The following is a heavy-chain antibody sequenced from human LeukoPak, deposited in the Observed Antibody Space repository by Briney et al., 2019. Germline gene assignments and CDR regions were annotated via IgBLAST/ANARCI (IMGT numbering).Heavy chain of an antibody. CDR3: ATRGYTMTTGLNWFDP. Sequence: ASVKVSCKVSGYTLTELSMHWVRQAPGKGLEWMGGFDPEDGETIYAQKFQGRVTMTEDTSTDTAYMELSSLSSEDTAVYYCATRGYTMTTGLNWFDPWGQGTLVTVSS. CDR2: FDPEDGET. V-gene: IGHV1-24*01. D-gene: IGHD4-17*01. J-gene: IGHJ5*02. CDR1: GYTLTELS.